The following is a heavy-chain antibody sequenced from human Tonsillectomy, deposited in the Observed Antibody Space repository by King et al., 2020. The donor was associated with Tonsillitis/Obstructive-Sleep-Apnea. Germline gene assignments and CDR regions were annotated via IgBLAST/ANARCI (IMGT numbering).Heavy chain of an antibody. CDR1: GYTFTNYA. V-gene: IGHV7-4-1*02. CDR3: ARDLPYCYYMDV. CDR2: INTNTGKP. Sequence: GQLVQSGSELKKPGASVKVSCKASGYTFTNYAMNWVRQAPGQGLEWMGWINTNTGKPTYAQAFTGRFVFSLDTSVSTAYLQISSLETQDTAVYYCARDLPYCYYMDVGGKGTTVTVSS. J-gene: IGHJ6*03.